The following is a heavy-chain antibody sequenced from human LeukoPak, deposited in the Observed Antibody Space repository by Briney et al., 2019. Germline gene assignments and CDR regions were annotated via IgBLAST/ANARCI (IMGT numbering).Heavy chain of an antibody. D-gene: IGHD4-17*01. J-gene: IGHJ4*02. V-gene: IGHV1-69*13. CDR1: GGTFSSYA. CDR2: IIPIFGTA. CDR3: ARDGGDDYGDPQYYFDY. Sequence: GASVKVSCKASGGTFSSYAISWVRQAPGQGLELMGGIIPIFGTANYAQKFQGRVTITADESTSTAYMELSSLRSEDTAVYYCARDGGDDYGDPQYYFDYWGQGTLVTVSS.